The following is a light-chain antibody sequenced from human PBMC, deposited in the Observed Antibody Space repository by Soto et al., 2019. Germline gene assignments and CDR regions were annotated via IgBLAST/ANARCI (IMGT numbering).Light chain of an antibody. Sequence: IVLAQSPASLSVTPQERATLSRTASQSVSSNLAWHQQRPGQAPRLLIYGASTRATGVPARFSGGGSGTEFTLTITSLQSEDFAVYWCQQYNNWPLTFGPGTRLEI. J-gene: IGKJ5*01. V-gene: IGKV3D-15*01. CDR1: QSVSSN. CDR2: GAS. CDR3: QQYNNWPLT.